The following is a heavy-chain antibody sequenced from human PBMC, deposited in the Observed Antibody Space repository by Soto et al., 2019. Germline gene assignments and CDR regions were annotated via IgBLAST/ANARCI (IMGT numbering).Heavy chain of an antibody. Sequence: NPSETLSLTSNVSGDSVNSGSYYWTWIRQPPGKRLEWIGYVYGSASFNYNPSLKSRVTISVDTSKNQFSLRLRSVTAADTAVYYCARGDYALVDWGQGTLVTVSS. V-gene: IGHV4-61*01. D-gene: IGHD3-16*01. CDR3: ARGDYALVD. CDR2: VYGSASF. CDR1: GDSVNSGSYY. J-gene: IGHJ4*02.